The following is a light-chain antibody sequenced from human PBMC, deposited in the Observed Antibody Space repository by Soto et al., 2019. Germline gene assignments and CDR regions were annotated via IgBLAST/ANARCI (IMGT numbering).Light chain of an antibody. CDR2: DAS. V-gene: IGKV1-5*01. CDR1: QSISSW. Sequence: DIQMTQSPSTLSASVGDRVTITCRASQSISSWLAWYQQKPGKAPNLLIYDASTLESGVPSRFSGSGSGTEFTLTISSLQPDDFATYYCQQYHSYSLITFGGGTKLDIK. CDR3: QQYHSYSLIT. J-gene: IGKJ4*01.